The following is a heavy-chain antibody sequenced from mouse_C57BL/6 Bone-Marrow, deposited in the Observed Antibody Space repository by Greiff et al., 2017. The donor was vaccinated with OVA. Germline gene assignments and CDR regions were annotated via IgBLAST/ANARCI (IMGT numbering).Heavy chain of an antibody. CDR3: ARRYYYGSSPYYFDY. CDR2: IYPGDGDT. V-gene: IGHV1-80*01. J-gene: IGHJ2*01. Sequence: QVQLQRSGAELVKPGASVKISCKASGYAFSSYWMNWVKQRPGKGLEWIGQIYPGDGDTNYNGKFKGKATLTADKSSSTAYMQLSSLTSEDSAVYFCARRYYYGSSPYYFDYWGQGTTLTVSS. D-gene: IGHD1-1*01. CDR1: GYAFSSYW.